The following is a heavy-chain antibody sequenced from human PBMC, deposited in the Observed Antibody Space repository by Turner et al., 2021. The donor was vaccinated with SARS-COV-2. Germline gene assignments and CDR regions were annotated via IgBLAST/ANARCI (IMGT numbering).Heavy chain of an antibody. Sequence: QVQLVESGGGVVQPGRSLRLSCAASGFPFHSFGMHWVRQAPGKGLEWVAFIWYDGSNKYYADSVKGRFTISRDNSKNTLYLQMNSLRAEDTAVYYCARDKGEGSSGWLIPSGSYYFDYWGQGTLVTVSS. CDR2: IWYDGSNK. CDR1: GFPFHSFG. J-gene: IGHJ4*02. V-gene: IGHV3-33*01. D-gene: IGHD6-19*01. CDR3: ARDKGEGSSGWLIPSGSYYFDY.